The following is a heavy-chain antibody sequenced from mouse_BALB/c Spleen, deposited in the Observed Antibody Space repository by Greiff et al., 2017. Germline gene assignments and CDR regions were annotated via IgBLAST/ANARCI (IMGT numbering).Heavy chain of an antibody. V-gene: IGHV2-9*02. CDR1: GFSLTSYG. CDR3: ARDPPSTMITTGYAMDY. Sequence: QVQLKESGPGLVAPSQSLSITCTVSGFSLTSYGVHWVRQPPGKGLEWLGVIWAGGSTNYNSALMSRLSISKDNSKSQVFLKMNSLQTDDTAMYYCARDPPSTMITTGYAMDYWGQGTSVTVSS. D-gene: IGHD2-4*01. J-gene: IGHJ4*01. CDR2: IWAGGST.